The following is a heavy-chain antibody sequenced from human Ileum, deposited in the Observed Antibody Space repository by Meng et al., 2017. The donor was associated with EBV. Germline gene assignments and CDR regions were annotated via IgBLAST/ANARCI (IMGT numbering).Heavy chain of an antibody. CDR3: ARNVPGTSAYYD. V-gene: IGHV4-28*01. CDR2: IYYSGST. Sequence: QVKLQESGPGLVKPSATLSLTCAVSGYSRSSTNWWGWIRQPPGKGLEWIGYIYYSGSTSYNPSLKSRVTMSVDTSKNQFSLNLNSVTAVDTAVYYCARNVPGTSAYYDWGQGTLVTVSS. CDR1: GYSRSSTNW. J-gene: IGHJ4*02. D-gene: IGHD3-22*01.